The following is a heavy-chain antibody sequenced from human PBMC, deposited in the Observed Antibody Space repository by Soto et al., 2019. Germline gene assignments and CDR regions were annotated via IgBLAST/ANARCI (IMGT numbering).Heavy chain of an antibody. Sequence: SETLSLTCTVSGGSFSSSNHYWVWIRQPPGKGLEWIGYIYYSGSTNYNPSLKSRVTISVDKSKNQFSLKLTSVTAADTAVYYCARDKITGLFDYWGQGSLVTVSS. CDR1: GGSFSSSNHY. CDR3: ARDKITGLFDY. J-gene: IGHJ4*02. D-gene: IGHD2-8*02. CDR2: IYYSGST. V-gene: IGHV4-61*05.